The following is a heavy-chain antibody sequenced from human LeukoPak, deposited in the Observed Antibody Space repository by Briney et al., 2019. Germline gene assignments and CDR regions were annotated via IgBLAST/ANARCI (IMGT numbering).Heavy chain of an antibody. CDR2: INPNSGGT. CDR1: GYTFTGYY. CDR3: ARAQWHYPHPPLDP. V-gene: IGHV1-2*02. D-gene: IGHD6-19*01. Sequence: GASVKVSCKASGYTFTGYYMHWVRQAPGQGLEWMGWINPNSGGTNYAQKFQGRVTMTRDTSISTAYMELSRLRSDDTAVYYCARAQWHYPHPPLDPWGQGTLVTVSS. J-gene: IGHJ5*02.